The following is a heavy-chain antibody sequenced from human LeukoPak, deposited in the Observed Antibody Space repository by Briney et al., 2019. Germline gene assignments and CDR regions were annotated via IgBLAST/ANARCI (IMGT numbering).Heavy chain of an antibody. Sequence: GGSLRLSCAASGFTVSSNYMSWVRQAPGKGLEWVSVIYNGGSKKYADSVKGRFTISRDNSENTLYRQMNSLRDEDTAVYFSARATQWLAFDYWGQGTLVSVSS. CDR1: GFTVSSNY. CDR3: ARATQWLAFDY. CDR2: IYNGGSK. J-gene: IGHJ4*02. V-gene: IGHV3-66*01. D-gene: IGHD6-19*01.